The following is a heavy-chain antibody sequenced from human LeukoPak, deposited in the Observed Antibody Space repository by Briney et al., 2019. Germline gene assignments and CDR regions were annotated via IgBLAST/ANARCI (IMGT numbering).Heavy chain of an antibody. Sequence: SSETLSLTCSVSGGSISSSSYYWGWIRQPPGKGLEWIGRIYTSGSTNYNPSLKSRVTMSVDTSKNQFSLKLSSVTAADTAVYYCAREGGYSYAAAFDYWGQGTLVTVSS. CDR2: IYTSGST. D-gene: IGHD5-18*01. CDR1: GGSISSSSYY. J-gene: IGHJ4*02. V-gene: IGHV4-39*07. CDR3: AREGGYSYAAAFDY.